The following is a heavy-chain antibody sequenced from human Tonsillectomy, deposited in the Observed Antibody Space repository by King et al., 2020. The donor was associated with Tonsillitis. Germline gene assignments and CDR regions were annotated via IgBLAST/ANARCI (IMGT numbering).Heavy chain of an antibody. J-gene: IGHJ4*02. CDR3: AKDLNYSDSSGYLDY. CDR1: GFTFSIYD. D-gene: IGHD3-22*01. Sequence: VQLVESGGGVVQPGRSLRLSCAASGFTFSIYDMHWVRQAPGKGLEWVAVISYDGSDKYYADSVKGRFTISRDNSKNTLYLQMNSLRAEDTAVYYCAKDLNYSDSSGYLDYWGQGTLVTVSS. CDR2: ISYDGSDK. V-gene: IGHV3-30*18.